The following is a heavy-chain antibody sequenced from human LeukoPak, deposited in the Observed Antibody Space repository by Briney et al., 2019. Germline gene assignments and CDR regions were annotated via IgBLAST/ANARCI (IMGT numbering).Heavy chain of an antibody. V-gene: IGHV3-23*01. CDR3: ARAAAVCSSTSCYGHY. Sequence: GGSLRLSCAASGFTFSSYGMHWVRQAPGKGLEWVSAISGNGRDTYYTDSVKGRFTISSDNSKNTLYLQMNSLRAEDTAIYYCARAAAVCSSTSCYGHYWGQGTLVTVSS. J-gene: IGHJ4*02. D-gene: IGHD2-2*01. CDR2: ISGNGRDT. CDR1: GFTFSSYG.